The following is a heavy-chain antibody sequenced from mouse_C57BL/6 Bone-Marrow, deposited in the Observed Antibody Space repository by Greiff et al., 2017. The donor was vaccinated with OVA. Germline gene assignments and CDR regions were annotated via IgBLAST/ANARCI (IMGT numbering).Heavy chain of an antibody. CDR2: ISDGGSYT. D-gene: IGHD2-3*01. J-gene: IGHJ1*03. Sequence: DVLLVESGGGLVKPGGSLKLSCAASGFTFSSYAMSWVRQTPEQSLEWVATISDGGSYTYYPDNLKGRFTISRDNATNNPYLQMSHLKSEDTAMYYCARADGFKWYFDVWGTGTTVTVSS. V-gene: IGHV5-4*01. CDR3: ARADGFKWYFDV. CDR1: GFTFSSYA.